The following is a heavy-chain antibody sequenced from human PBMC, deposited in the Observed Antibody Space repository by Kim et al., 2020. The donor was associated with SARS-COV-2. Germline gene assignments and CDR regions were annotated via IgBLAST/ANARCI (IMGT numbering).Heavy chain of an antibody. J-gene: IGHJ3*02. V-gene: IGHV6-1*01. Sequence: DYALSMKSRININRDTAKNQFSLQLNSVTPEDTAVYYCARDQTISDAFDIWGQGTMVTVSS. D-gene: IGHD3-3*02. CDR3: ARDQTISDAFDI.